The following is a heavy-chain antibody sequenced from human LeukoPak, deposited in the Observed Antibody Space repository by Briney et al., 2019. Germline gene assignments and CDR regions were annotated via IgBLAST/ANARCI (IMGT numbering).Heavy chain of an antibody. CDR3: AKRSDYGGNWNYFDY. CDR1: GFTFSSYG. D-gene: IGHD4-23*01. CDR2: ISDSGGDT. J-gene: IGHJ4*02. V-gene: IGHV3-23*01. Sequence: GGSLRLSCAASGFTFSSYGMSWVRQAPGKGPEWVSAISDSGGDTFYADSVKGRFTISRDNSRNTLYLQMNGLRVEDTAVYYCAKRSDYGGNWNYFDYWGQGTLVTVSS.